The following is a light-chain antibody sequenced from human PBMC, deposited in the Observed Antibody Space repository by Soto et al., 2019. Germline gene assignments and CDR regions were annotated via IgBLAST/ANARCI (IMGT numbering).Light chain of an antibody. CDR3: QHYNGYPYT. V-gene: IGKV1-5*01. CDR2: DAS. CDR1: QSIDNC. J-gene: IGKJ2*01. Sequence: DIQSTQSPSPLSASIGDRVTITCRASQSIDNCLAWYQQKPGKAPHLLIYDASRLETGVPSRFSGSGSGTESTLTISSLQADDFATYFCQHYNGYPYTFGPGTKVDIK.